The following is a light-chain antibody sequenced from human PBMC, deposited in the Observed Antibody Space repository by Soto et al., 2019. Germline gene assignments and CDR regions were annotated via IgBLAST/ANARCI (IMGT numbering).Light chain of an antibody. Sequence: QSALTQPASVSGSPGQSITFSCTGTSSDVGSYNLVSWYQQHPGEAPKLMIYEVTKRPSGVSNRFSGSKSGNTAALTISGLQSEDEADYYCCSYAGSSTFVLFGGGTKLTVL. CDR1: SSDVGSYNL. CDR2: EVT. CDR3: CSYAGSSTFVL. V-gene: IGLV2-23*02. J-gene: IGLJ2*01.